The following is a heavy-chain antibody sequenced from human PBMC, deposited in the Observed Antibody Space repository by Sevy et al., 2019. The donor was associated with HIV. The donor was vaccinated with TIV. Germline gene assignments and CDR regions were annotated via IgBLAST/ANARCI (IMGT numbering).Heavy chain of an antibody. CDR2: MSYDGSTR. D-gene: IGHD6-19*01. J-gene: IGHJ4*02. CDR1: GFSISPYA. V-gene: IGHV3-30*09. Sequence: GGSLRLSCAASGFSISPYAFHWVRQAPGKGLGWVALMSYDGSTRYYADSAKGRFAISKDNSKNTLYLQMNSLRIEDTAIYYCARDAGYSTGWYAGYWGQGTLVTVSS. CDR3: ARDAGYSTGWYAGY.